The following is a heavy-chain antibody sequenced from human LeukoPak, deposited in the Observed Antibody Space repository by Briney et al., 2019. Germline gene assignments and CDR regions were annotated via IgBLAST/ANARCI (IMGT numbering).Heavy chain of an antibody. D-gene: IGHD4-17*01. V-gene: IGHV1-2*02. CDR3: ARDGGYGDYLKVHYYYYYGMDV. CDR2: INPNSGGT. CDR1: GYTFTGYY. Sequence: ASVKVSCKASGYTFTGYYMHWVRQAPGQGLEWMGWINPNSGGTNYAQKFQGRVTMTRDTSISTAYMELSRLRSDDTAVYYCARDGGYGDYLKVHYYYYYGMDVWGQGTTVTVSS. J-gene: IGHJ6*02.